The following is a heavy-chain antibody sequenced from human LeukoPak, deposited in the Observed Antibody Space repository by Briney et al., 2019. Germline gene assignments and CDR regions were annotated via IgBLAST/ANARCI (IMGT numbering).Heavy chain of an antibody. CDR3: VKGVSGTYYFDY. CDR2: VSNDGGST. D-gene: IGHD1-26*01. CDR1: GFTFSSYA. J-gene: IGHJ4*02. Sequence: PGGSLRLSCAASGFTFSSYAMYWVRQAPGKGLEYVSGVSNDGGSTNYADSVKGRFTVSRDNSKNTLYLQISSLRTDDTAVYYCVKGVSGTYYFDYWGQGTLVTVSS. V-gene: IGHV3-64D*06.